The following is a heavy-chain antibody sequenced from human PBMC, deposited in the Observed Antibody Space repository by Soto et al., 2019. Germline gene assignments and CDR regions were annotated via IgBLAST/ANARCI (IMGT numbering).Heavy chain of an antibody. CDR3: ARHRANSRLPCDS. Sequence: SETLSLTCAVSGGSISSGDYSWSWIRQPPGKGLEWIGYIYHSGSTYYNPSLKSRVTISVDTSKNQFSLKLSSVTAADTAMYYCARHRANSRLPCDSWGQGTLVTVSS. CDR2: IYHSGST. CDR1: GGSISSGDYS. D-gene: IGHD7-27*01. V-gene: IGHV4-30-2*02. J-gene: IGHJ4*02.